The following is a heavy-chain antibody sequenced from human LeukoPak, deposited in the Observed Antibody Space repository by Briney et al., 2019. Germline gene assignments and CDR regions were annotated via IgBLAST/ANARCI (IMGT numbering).Heavy chain of an antibody. V-gene: IGHV4-39*07. J-gene: IGHJ5*02. CDR3: ARVLRSCSSTSCYLFDP. D-gene: IGHD2-2*01. CDR2: IYYSGST. CDR1: GRSISSSSYY. Sequence: SETLSLTCTVSGRSISSSSYYWGWIRLPPGKGLEWIGSIYYSGSTYYDPSLKSRVTISVDTSKNQFSLKLSSVTAADTAVYYCARVLRSCSSTSCYLFDPWGQGTLVTVSS.